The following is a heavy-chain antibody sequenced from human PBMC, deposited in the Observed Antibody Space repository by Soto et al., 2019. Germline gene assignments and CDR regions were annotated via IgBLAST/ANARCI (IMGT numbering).Heavy chain of an antibody. Sequence: QLQLQESGPGLVKPSETLSLTCTVSGGAISSSSYYWGWIRQPPGKGLEWIGSIYYSGSTYYNPSLKSRVTISVDTSTTQFSLKLSSVTAADTAVYYCARLVDSRSVFDYWGQGTLVTVSS. V-gene: IGHV4-39*01. CDR2: IYYSGST. J-gene: IGHJ4*02. CDR1: GGAISSSSYY. CDR3: ARLVDSRSVFDY. D-gene: IGHD6-25*01.